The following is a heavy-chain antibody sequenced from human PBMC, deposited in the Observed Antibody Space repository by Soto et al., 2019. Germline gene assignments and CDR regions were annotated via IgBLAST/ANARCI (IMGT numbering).Heavy chain of an antibody. CDR1: GFTFSDHY. CDR2: SRNRVNSHTT. J-gene: IGHJ6*01. Sequence: EVQLVESGGGLVQPGGSLRLSCAASGFTFSDHYMDWVRQAPGKGLEWVARSRNRVNSHTTEYAASVKGRFTISRDESKSYLYRQMNSLKIEDTAVYYCTRGLLGGAPSYTFHGMDVWGQGTTVTVSS. CDR3: TRGLLGGAPSYTFHGMDV. D-gene: IGHD1-26*01. V-gene: IGHV3-72*01.